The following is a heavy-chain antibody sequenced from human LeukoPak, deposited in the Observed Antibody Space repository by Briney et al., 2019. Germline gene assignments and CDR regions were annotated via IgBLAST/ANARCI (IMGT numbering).Heavy chain of an antibody. V-gene: IGHV4-61*05. CDR3: ASNTGTVFDY. Sequence: SETLSLPRTVSGGSIRMSSYYWGWVRQPPGKGLEWIGYVYYNESTEYNPSLRTRVNISLEMSQHQFSLNITSVTAADTAVYYCASNTGTVFDYWGQGALVTVSS. CDR2: VYYNEST. CDR1: GGSIRMSSYY. D-gene: IGHD6-13*01. J-gene: IGHJ4*02.